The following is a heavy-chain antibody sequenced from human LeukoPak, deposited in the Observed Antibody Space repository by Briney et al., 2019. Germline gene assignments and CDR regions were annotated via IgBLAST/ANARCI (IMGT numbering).Heavy chain of an antibody. Sequence: ASVKVSCKASGYTFTGYYMHWVRQAPGQGLEWMGWINPNSGGTNYAQKFQGRVTMTRDTSISTAYMELSSLRSDDTAVYYCARDGIRYCSGGSCYYGYWGQGTLVTVSS. D-gene: IGHD2-15*01. CDR3: ARDGIRYCSGGSCYYGY. CDR2: INPNSGGT. CDR1: GYTFTGYY. V-gene: IGHV1-2*02. J-gene: IGHJ4*02.